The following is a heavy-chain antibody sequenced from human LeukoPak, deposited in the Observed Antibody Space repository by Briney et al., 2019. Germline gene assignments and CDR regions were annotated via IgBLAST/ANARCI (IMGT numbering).Heavy chain of an antibody. CDR3: ARVSLGYCSGGSCYSDWFDP. CDR1: GYTFTSYD. CDR2: MNPNSGNT. Sequence: GASVKVSCKASGYTFTSYDINWVRQATGQGLEWMGWMNPNSGNTGYAQKFRGRVTMTRNTSISTAYMELSSLRSEDTAVYYCARVSLGYCSGGSCYSDWFDPWGQGTLVTVSS. J-gene: IGHJ5*02. D-gene: IGHD2-15*01. V-gene: IGHV1-8*01.